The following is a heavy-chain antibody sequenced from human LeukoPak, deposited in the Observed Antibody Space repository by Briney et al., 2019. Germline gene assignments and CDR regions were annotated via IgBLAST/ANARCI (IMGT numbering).Heavy chain of an antibody. CDR3: ARYGASIAARPFDY. V-gene: IGHV5-51*01. D-gene: IGHD6-6*01. CDR1: GYSFTSYW. J-gene: IGHJ4*02. CDR2: IYPGDSDA. Sequence: GESLQISCKGSGYSFTSYWIGWVRQMPGKGLKWMGIIYPGDSDARYSPSFQGQVTISADKSISTAYLQWSSLKASDTAMYYCARYGASIAARPFDYWGQGTLVTVSS.